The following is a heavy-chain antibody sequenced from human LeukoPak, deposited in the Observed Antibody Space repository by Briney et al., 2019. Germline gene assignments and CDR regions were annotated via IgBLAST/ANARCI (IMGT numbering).Heavy chain of an antibody. CDR3: ARDKDFYYMDV. CDR1: GFTSRTYG. Sequence: ASVKVSCKASGFTSRTYGISWVRQAPGQGLEWMWWIDTYNGQTKYTQKVHGRVTMTTDTPTSTVYMELRSLTSDDTAVYYCARDKDFYYMDVWGKGTTVTVSS. V-gene: IGHV1-18*01. J-gene: IGHJ6*03. CDR2: IDTYNGQT.